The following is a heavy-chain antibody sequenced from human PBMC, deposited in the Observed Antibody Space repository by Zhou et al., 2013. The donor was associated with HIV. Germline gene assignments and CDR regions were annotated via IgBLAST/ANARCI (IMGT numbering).Heavy chain of an antibody. CDR1: GYTFTAHY. J-gene: IGHJ3*02. CDR2: INPNSGGT. Sequence: QVQLVQSGAEVKKPGASVKVSCKASGYTFTAHYIHWVRQAPGQGLEWMGWINPNSGGTNYAQKFQGRVTMTRDTSISTAYMELSRLRSDDTAVYYCARGEDSGSYVYDAFDIWGQGTMVTVSS. CDR3: ARGEDSGSYVYDAFDI. V-gene: IGHV1-2*02. D-gene: IGHD1-26*01.